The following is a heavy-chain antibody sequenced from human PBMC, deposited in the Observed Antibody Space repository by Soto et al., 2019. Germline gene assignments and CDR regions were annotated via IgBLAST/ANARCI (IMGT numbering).Heavy chain of an antibody. CDR2: ISGSGGST. CDR1: GFTISSYA. V-gene: IGHV3-23*01. J-gene: IGHJ3*02. CDR3: AKFIIAVAGTRDAFDI. D-gene: IGHD6-19*01. Sequence: GGSLRLSSAASGFTISSYAMSWVRQAPGKVLEWVSAISGSGGSTYYADSVKGRFTISRDNSKNTLYLQMNSLRAEDTAVYYCAKFIIAVAGTRDAFDIWGQGTMVTVSS.